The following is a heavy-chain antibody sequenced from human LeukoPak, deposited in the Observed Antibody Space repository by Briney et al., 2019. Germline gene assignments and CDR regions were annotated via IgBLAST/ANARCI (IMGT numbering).Heavy chain of an antibody. V-gene: IGHV4-39*01. D-gene: IGHD3-10*01. CDR2: IYYSGST. J-gene: IGHJ4*02. CDR1: GGSISSSSYY. Sequence: SETLSLTCAVSGGSISSSSYYWGWIRQPPGKGLEWIGSIYYSGSTYYNPSLKSRVTISVDTSKNQFSLKLSSVTAADTAVYYCARLLLWFGESSATFDYWGQGSLVTVSS. CDR3: ARLLLWFGESSATFDY.